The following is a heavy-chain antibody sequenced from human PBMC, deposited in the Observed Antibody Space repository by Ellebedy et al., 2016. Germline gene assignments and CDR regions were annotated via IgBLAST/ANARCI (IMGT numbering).Heavy chain of an antibody. D-gene: IGHD1-14*01. Sequence: SETLSLXXTVSGGSISSSSYYWGWIRQPPGKGLEWIGSIYYSGSTYYNPSLKSRVTISVDTSKNQFSLKLSSVTAADTAVYYCARLNWAGTTFDYWGQGTLVTVSS. CDR2: IYYSGST. CDR1: GGSISSSSYY. CDR3: ARLNWAGTTFDY. J-gene: IGHJ4*02. V-gene: IGHV4-39*01.